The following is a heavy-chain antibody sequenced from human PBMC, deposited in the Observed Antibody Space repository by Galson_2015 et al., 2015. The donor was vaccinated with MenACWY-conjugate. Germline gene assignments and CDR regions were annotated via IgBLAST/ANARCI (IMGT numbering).Heavy chain of an antibody. CDR1: GFIFSGYG. D-gene: IGHD3-9*01. Sequence: SLRLSCAASGFIFSGYGMHWVRQAPGKGLEWVAFIRYDATNKYYADSVKGRFTISRDNSKNTLYLQMNSLRADDTAVYYCARDSDWAFDFWGQGALVTVSS. CDR3: ARDSDWAFDF. J-gene: IGHJ4*02. CDR2: IRYDATNK. V-gene: IGHV3-30*02.